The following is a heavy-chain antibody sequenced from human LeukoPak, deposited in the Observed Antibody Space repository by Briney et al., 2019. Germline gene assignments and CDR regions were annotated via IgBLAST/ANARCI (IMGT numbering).Heavy chain of an antibody. Sequence: ASVKVSCKASGYTFTTYGVSWLRQAPGQGLEWMGWISTYNGDTKYAQKFQGRVTPTTDTSTSTVYMALRSLRSDDTAVYYCARRGSVDTPMSNGEWWHCGQGTLVTVSS. D-gene: IGHD5-18*01. CDR2: ISTYNGDT. CDR3: ARRGSVDTPMSNGEWWH. V-gene: IGHV1-18*01. CDR1: GYTFTTYG. J-gene: IGHJ4*02.